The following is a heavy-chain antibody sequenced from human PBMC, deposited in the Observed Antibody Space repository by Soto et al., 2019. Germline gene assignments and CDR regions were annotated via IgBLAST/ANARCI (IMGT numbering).Heavy chain of an antibody. Sequence: PGESLKISCKGSGYSFTSYWIGWVRQMPGKGLEWMGIIYPGDSDTRYSPSFQGQVTISADKSISTAYLQWSSLKASDTAMYYCARHKRYSSGERIYGMDVWGQGTTVTVSS. D-gene: IGHD6-19*01. V-gene: IGHV5-51*01. CDR3: ARHKRYSSGERIYGMDV. J-gene: IGHJ6*02. CDR2: IYPGDSDT. CDR1: GYSFTSYW.